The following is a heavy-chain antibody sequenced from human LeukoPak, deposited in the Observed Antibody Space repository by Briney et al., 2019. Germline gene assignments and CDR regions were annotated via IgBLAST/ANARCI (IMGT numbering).Heavy chain of an antibody. J-gene: IGHJ4*02. V-gene: IGHV1-18*01. CDR3: ARDRLDYYYGSSFLDY. CDR1: GYTFTSYG. CDR2: ISAYNGNT. Sequence: APVKVSCEASGYTFTSYGISWVRQAPGQGLEWMGWISAYNGNTNYAQKLHGRVTMTTDTSTSTAYMELRSLRSDDTAVYYCARDRLDYYYGSSFLDYWGQGTLVTVSS. D-gene: IGHD3-10*01.